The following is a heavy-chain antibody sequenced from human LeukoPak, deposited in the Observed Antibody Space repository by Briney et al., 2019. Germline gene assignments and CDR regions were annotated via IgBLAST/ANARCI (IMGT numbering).Heavy chain of an antibody. CDR1: GGTFSSYA. Sequence: SVKVSCKASGGTFSSYAISWVRQAPGQGLEWMGGIIPIFGTANYAQKFQGRVTITADESTSTAYMELSSLRSEDTAVYYCARGQGTVVVPAARYYYYGMDVWGQGTTVTVSS. CDR3: ARGQGTVVVPAARYYYYGMDV. V-gene: IGHV1-69*01. D-gene: IGHD2-2*01. J-gene: IGHJ6*02. CDR2: IIPIFGTA.